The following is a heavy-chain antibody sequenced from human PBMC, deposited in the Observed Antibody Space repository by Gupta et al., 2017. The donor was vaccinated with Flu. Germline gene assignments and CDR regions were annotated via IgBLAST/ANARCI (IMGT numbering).Heavy chain of an antibody. D-gene: IGHD3-3*01. J-gene: IGHJ3*02. CDR3: ARARYYGAFDI. Sequence: QVQLQQWGAGLLKPSETLSPTCAVYGGSFSGYYWSWIRQPPGKGLEWMGEINHSGSTNYNPSLKSRVTISVDTSKNQFSLKLSSVTAADTAVYYCARARYYGAFDIWGQGTMVTVSS. V-gene: IGHV4-34*01. CDR2: INHSGST. CDR1: GGSFSGYY.